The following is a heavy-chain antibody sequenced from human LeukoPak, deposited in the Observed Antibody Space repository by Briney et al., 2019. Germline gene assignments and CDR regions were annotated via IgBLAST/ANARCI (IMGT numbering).Heavy chain of an antibody. J-gene: IGHJ4*02. Sequence: GGSLRLSCAASGFTFSSYAMSWVRQAPGKGLEWVSAISGSGGSTYYADSVKGRFTISRDNSKDTLYLQMNSLRAEDTAVYYCALEAVAGTLPHNFDYWGQGTLVTVSS. CDR2: ISGSGGST. CDR3: ALEAVAGTLPHNFDY. V-gene: IGHV3-23*01. CDR1: GFTFSSYA. D-gene: IGHD6-19*01.